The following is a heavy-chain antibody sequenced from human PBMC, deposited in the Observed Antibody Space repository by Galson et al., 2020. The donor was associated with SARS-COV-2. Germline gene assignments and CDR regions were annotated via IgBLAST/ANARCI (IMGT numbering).Heavy chain of an antibody. CDR2: FYYSATT. J-gene: IGHJ4*02. CDR3: ARDATGTTPLDY. D-gene: IGHD1-1*01. V-gene: IGHV4-61*01. Sequence: SETLSLTCTVSGASVGSGSYYWSWIRQPPGKGQEWIGYFYYSATTNYNPSLKSRVTISMDTSKNQFSLKLSSVTPADTAVYYCARDATGTTPLDYWGPGTLVTVSS. CDR1: GASVGSGSYY.